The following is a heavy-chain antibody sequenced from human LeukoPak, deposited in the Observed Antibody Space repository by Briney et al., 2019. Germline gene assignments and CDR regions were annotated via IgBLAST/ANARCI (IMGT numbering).Heavy chain of an antibody. CDR3: ARENSYYEFNWFDP. V-gene: IGHV4-4*07. CDR2: IYTSGST. Sequence: SETLSLTCTVSGGSISSYYWSWIRQPAGKGLEWIGRIYTSGSTNYNPSLKSRVTMSVDTSKNQFSLKLSSVTAADTAVYYCARENSYYEFNWFDPWGQGTLVTVSS. D-gene: IGHD3-22*01. CDR1: GGSISSYY. J-gene: IGHJ5*02.